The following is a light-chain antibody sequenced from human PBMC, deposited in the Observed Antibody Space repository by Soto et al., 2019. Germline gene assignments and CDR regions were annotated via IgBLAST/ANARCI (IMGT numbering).Light chain of an antibody. J-gene: IGKJ3*01. CDR2: GAS. CDR3: QQYDGSPPFT. Sequence: EIVLTQSPGTLSLSQGERATLSCRASQSVSRSYLAWYQQKPGQAPRLLIYGASSRATGIPDRFSGSGSGTDFTLTISKLEPEDSAVYYCQQYDGSPPFTFGPGTKVDIK. V-gene: IGKV3-20*01. CDR1: QSVSRSY.